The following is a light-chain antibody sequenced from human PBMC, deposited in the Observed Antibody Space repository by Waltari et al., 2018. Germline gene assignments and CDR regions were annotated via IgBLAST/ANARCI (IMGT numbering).Light chain of an antibody. CDR3: MRGTHCPPWT. CDR1: QSLVHSHGNTY. Sequence: DVVMTQSPLSLPVTLGQPASISCRSSQSLVHSHGNTYLTWFQQRPCQAPTRLIFNVSNRESGVPDRFSGSGSGTDFPQNISRVEADDVGVYYCMRGTHCPPWTFGQGTKVEIK. V-gene: IGKV2-30*02. J-gene: IGKJ1*01. CDR2: NVS.